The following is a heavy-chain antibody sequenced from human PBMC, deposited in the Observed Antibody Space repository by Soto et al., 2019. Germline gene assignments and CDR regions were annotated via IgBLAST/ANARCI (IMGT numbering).Heavy chain of an antibody. V-gene: IGHV4-30-2*01. J-gene: IGHJ3*02. D-gene: IGHD3-22*01. Sequence: SETLSLTCAVSGGSISSGGYSWSWIRQPPGKGLEWIGYIYHSGSTYYNPSLKSRVTISVDRSKNQFSLKLSSVTAADTAVYYCARGWAYYYDSSGPPRDAFAIWGQGTMVTVSS. CDR3: ARGWAYYYDSSGPPRDAFAI. CDR1: GGSISSGGYS. CDR2: IYHSGST.